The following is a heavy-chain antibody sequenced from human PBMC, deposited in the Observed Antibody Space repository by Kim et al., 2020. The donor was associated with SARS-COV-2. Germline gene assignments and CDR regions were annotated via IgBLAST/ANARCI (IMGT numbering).Heavy chain of an antibody. CDR3: ARGSRPWIQLWPVDY. Sequence: ASVKVSCKASGYTFTSYYMHWVRQAPGQGLEWMGIINPSGGSTSYAQKFQGRVTMTRDTSTSTVYMELSSLRSEDTAVYYCARGSRPWIQLWPVDYWGQGTLVTVSS. V-gene: IGHV1-46*01. J-gene: IGHJ4*02. CDR2: INPSGGST. CDR1: GYTFTSYY. D-gene: IGHD5-18*01.